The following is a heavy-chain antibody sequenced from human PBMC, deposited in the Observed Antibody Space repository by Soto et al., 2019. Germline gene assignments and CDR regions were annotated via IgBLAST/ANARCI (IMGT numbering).Heavy chain of an antibody. J-gene: IGHJ5*02. Sequence: PSETLSLTCTVSGGSISSGDYYWSWIRQPPGKGLEWIGYIYYSGSTYYNPSLKSRVTISVDTSKNQFSLKLSSVTAADTAVYYCARDAKTGYYNGDGWFDPWGQGTLVTVSS. CDR3: ARDAKTGYYNGDGWFDP. D-gene: IGHD3-9*01. CDR1: GGSISSGDYY. V-gene: IGHV4-30-4*02. CDR2: IYYSGST.